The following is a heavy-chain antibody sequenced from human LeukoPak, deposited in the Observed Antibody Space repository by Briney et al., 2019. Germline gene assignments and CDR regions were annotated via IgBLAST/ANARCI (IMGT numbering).Heavy chain of an antibody. J-gene: IGHJ5*02. CDR1: GGSISSYY. Sequence: SETLSLTCTVSGGSISSYYWSWIRQPPGKGLEWIGYIYYSGSTNYNPSLKSRVTISVDTSKNQFSLKLSSVTAADTAVYYCVRAHGYNFGWFDPWGQGTLVTVSS. CDR3: VRAHGYNFGWFDP. CDR2: IYYSGST. V-gene: IGHV4-59*01. D-gene: IGHD5-24*01.